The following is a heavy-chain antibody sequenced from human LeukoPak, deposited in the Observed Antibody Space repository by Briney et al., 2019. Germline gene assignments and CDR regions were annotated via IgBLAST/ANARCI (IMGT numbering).Heavy chain of an antibody. CDR1: GFTFSTYS. V-gene: IGHV3-48*04. D-gene: IGHD6-19*01. CDR3: ARDGDSSGWYYFDY. J-gene: IGHJ4*02. Sequence: GGALRLSCATSGFTFSTYSMNWVRQAPGKGLEWISYISSGGSTIYYADSVKGRFTISRDNAKNSLYLQMNSLRAEDTAVYYCARDGDSSGWYYFDYWGQGTLVTVSS. CDR2: ISSGGSTI.